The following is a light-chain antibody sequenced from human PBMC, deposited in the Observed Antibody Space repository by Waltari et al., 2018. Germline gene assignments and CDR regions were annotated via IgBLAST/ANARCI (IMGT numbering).Light chain of an antibody. Sequence: DIQMTQSPSTLSASVGDTVTITCRASQSIKSWLAWYQQKPGKDPNLLIYKASSLESGVPSRFSGNGSGTEFTLTITSLQPDDFAVYYCQQYQTYWTFGEGTKVAIK. CDR3: QQYQTYWT. J-gene: IGKJ4*02. CDR2: KAS. V-gene: IGKV1-5*03. CDR1: QSIKSW.